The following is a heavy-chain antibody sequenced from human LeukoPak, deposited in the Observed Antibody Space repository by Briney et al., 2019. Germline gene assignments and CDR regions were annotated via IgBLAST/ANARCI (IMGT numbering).Heavy chain of an antibody. Sequence: PSETLSLTCIVSGGSISSSRHFWGWIRQPPRKGLEWVGSFYYSGSTYYNPSLKRRVTISADMSKNQFSLELTSVTAADTAIYYCARTLRTDLNDAFDAWGQGTMVTVSS. CDR2: FYYSGST. V-gene: IGHV4-39*01. CDR1: GGSISSSRHF. CDR3: ARTLRTDLNDAFDA. J-gene: IGHJ3*01.